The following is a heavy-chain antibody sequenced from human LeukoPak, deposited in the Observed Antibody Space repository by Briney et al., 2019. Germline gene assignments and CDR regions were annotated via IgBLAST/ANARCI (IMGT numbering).Heavy chain of an antibody. CDR2: IIPIFGTA. D-gene: IGHD6-19*01. CDR1: GYTVTDYD. Sequence: SVKVSCKTSGYTVTDYDINWVRQATGQALEWMGGIIPIFGTANYAQKFQGSVTITADESTSTAYMELSSLRSEDTAVYYCAKGGQWLRSYYYYMDVWGKGTTVTISS. J-gene: IGHJ6*03. V-gene: IGHV1-69*13. CDR3: AKGGQWLRSYYYYMDV.